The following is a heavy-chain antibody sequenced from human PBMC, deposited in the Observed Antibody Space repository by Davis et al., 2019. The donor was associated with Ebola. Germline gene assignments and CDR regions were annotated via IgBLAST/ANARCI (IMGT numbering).Heavy chain of an antibody. Sequence: GESLKISCEASGFSFDAYAMHWVRQAPGKGLEWVSVIYDQSTAYADAVRGRFIISRDKSNNTLYLEMSSLRVDDTAVYYCATTQWLREFDNWGQGTLVTVSS. D-gene: IGHD6-19*01. V-gene: IGHV3-NL1*01. CDR1: GFSFDAYA. CDR3: ATTQWLREFDN. CDR2: IYDQST. J-gene: IGHJ4*02.